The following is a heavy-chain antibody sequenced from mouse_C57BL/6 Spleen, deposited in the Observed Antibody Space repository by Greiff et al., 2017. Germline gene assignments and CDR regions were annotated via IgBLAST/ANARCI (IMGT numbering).Heavy chain of an antibody. CDR3: ARNFDY. V-gene: IGHV1-26*01. J-gene: IGHJ2*01. Sequence: EVQLQQSGPELVKPGASVKISCKASGYTFTDYYMNWVKQSHGKSLEWIGDINPNNGGTSYNQKFKGKATLTVDKSSSTADMELRSLTSEDSAVYYCARNFDYWGQGTTLTVSS. CDR1: GYTFTDYY. CDR2: INPNNGGT.